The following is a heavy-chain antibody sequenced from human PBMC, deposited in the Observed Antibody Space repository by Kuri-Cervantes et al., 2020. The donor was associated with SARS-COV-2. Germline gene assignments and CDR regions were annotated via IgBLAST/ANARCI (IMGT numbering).Heavy chain of an antibody. V-gene: IGHV1-69*05. CDR1: GGTFSSYA. CDR2: IIPIFCTG. Sequence: SVKVSCKASGGTFSSYAISWARQAPGQGLEWMGGIIPIFCTGNYAQKFQGRVTITTDESTSTAYMELSSLRSEDTAVYYCASGSIAAAGTLPSFDYWGQGTLVTVSS. J-gene: IGHJ4*02. CDR3: ASGSIAAAGTLPSFDY. D-gene: IGHD6-13*01.